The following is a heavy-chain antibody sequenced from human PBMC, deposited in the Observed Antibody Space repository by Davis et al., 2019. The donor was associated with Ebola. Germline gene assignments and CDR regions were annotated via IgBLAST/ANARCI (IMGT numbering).Heavy chain of an antibody. V-gene: IGHV1-46*01. CDR1: GYTFTSYY. CDR3: ARGSRRDLTMIVVNYYYGMDV. D-gene: IGHD3-22*01. CDR2: INPSGGST. J-gene: IGHJ6*02. Sequence: AASVKVSCKASGYTFTSYYMHWVRQAPGQGLEWMGIINPSGGSTSYAQKFQGRVTMTRDTSTSTVYMELSSLRSEDTAVYYCARGSRRDLTMIVVNYYYGMDVWGQGTTVTVSS.